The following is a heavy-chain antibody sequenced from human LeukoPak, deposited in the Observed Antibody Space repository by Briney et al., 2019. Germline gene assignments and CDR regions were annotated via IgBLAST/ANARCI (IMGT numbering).Heavy chain of an antibody. V-gene: IGHV4-59*01. D-gene: IGHD4-23*01. CDR1: VGSTGGYY. CDR3: ARDGYGGKSGDYYYGMDV. CDR2: IYYSGTT. J-gene: IGHJ6*02. Sequence: SETLSLTCTVSVGSTGGYYACCGRDRLGERRGWSGCIYYSGTTNDNPYLKSRVTISVDTSKNHCSLKQTSVNAADTAVYYCARDGYGGKSGDYYYGMDVWGPGTTVIVSS.